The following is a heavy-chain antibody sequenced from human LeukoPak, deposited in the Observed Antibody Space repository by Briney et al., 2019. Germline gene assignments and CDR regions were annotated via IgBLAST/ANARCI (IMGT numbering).Heavy chain of an antibody. Sequence: EGSLKLSCAASGFTFNSYCIHWVRQAPGKGLEWVAVIWYDGSNKYYADSVKGRFTISRDNSKNTLYAQMNSLRAEDTTVYYCARNPITMVGGFIIYSYSGLDYWGQGSLVTVSS. CDR1: GFTFNSYC. CDR3: ARNPITMVGGFIIYSYSGLDY. V-gene: IGHV3-33*01. CDR2: IWYDGSNK. J-gene: IGHJ4*02. D-gene: IGHD3-10*01.